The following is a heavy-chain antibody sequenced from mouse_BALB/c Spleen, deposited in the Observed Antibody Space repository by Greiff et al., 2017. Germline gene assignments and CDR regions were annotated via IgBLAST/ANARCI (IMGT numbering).Heavy chain of an antibody. CDR3: TRDYYGSSDYFDY. J-gene: IGHJ2*01. D-gene: IGHD1-1*01. CDR1: GFTFSSYT. CDR2: ISSGGSYT. Sequence: DVKLVESGGDLVKPGGSLKLSCAASGFTFSSYTMSWVRQTPEKRLEWVATISSGGSYTYYPDSVKGRFTISRDNAKNTLYLQMSSLKSEDTAMYYCTRDYYGSSDYFDYWGQGTTLTVSS. V-gene: IGHV5-6-4*01.